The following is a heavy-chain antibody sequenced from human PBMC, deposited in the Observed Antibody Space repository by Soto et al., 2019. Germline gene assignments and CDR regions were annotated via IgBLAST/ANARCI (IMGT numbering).Heavy chain of an antibody. J-gene: IGHJ6*02. CDR1: GDSVSSNSAA. V-gene: IGHV6-1*01. CDR2: TYYRSKWYN. CDR3: ARGYGDFSRYYYGMDV. D-gene: IGHD4-17*01. Sequence: PSQTLSLTCVISGDSVSSNSAAWNWIRQSPSRGLEWLGRTYYRSKWYNDYAVSVKSRITINPDTSKNQFSLQLNSVTPEDTAVYYCARGYGDFSRYYYGMDVWGQGTTVTVSS.